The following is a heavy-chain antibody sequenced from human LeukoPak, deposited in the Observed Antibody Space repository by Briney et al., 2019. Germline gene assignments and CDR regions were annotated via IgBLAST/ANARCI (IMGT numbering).Heavy chain of an antibody. V-gene: IGHV3-53*01. Sequence: GGSLRLSCAASGFTVSSNYMSWVRQAPGKGLEWVSVIYSGGSTYYADSVKGRFTISRDNSKNTLYLQMNSLRAEDTAVYYCAREGRYYYDSSGYNDFDYWGKGTLVTVFS. CDR3: AREGRYYYDSSGYNDFDY. CDR2: IYSGGST. J-gene: IGHJ4*02. D-gene: IGHD3-22*01. CDR1: GFTVSSNY.